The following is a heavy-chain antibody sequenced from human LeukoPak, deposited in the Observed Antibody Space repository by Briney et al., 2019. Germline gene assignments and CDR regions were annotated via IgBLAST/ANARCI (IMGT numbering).Heavy chain of an antibody. CDR2: IYYRGGT. CDR1: RGSITRYY. J-gene: IGHJ6*03. D-gene: IGHD5-18*01. CDR3: ARTEESGYSYRYFGYYYYMDV. Sequence: ETLSLTCTLSRGSITRYYWRWIPEPPREGVEWIGHIYYRGGTHYNPPLKSRVTISVDTSKNQFSLKLSSVTAADTAVYYCARTEESGYSYRYFGYYYYMDVWGKGTTVTVSS. V-gene: IGHV4-59*13.